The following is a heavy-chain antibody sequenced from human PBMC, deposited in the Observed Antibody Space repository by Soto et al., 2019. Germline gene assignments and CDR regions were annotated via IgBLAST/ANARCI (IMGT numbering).Heavy chain of an antibody. J-gene: IGHJ4*02. V-gene: IGHV1-18*01. D-gene: IGHD3-22*01. CDR3: ARAGQYYAASGYAD. CDR1: GYSFATSG. CDR2: ISVYNGNT. Sequence: QVKLAQSGTEVKKPGASIKVSCKASGYSFATSGMTWVRQAPGQGLEWMGWISVYNGNTNYDQKLQDRVTMTTDTSTNTAYSEVRNLRSDDTAVYYCARAGQYYAASGYADWGQGTLVTVS.